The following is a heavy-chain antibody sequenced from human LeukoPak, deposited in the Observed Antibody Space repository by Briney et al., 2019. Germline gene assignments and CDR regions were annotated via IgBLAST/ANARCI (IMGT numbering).Heavy chain of an antibody. CDR1: GGSFSGYY. CDR3: ARVSLVTTADY. J-gene: IGHJ4*02. D-gene: IGHD4-17*01. V-gene: IGHV4-34*01. Sequence: SETLSLTCAVYGGSFSGYYWSWIRQPPGKGLEWTGEINHSGSTNYNPSLKSRVTISVDTSKNQFSLKLSSVTAADTAVYYCARVSLVTTADYWGQGTLVTVSS. CDR2: INHSGST.